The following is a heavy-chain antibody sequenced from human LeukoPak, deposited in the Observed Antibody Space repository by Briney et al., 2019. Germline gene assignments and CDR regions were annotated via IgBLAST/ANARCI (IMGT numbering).Heavy chain of an antibody. CDR2: IRSKAYGATI. D-gene: IGHD6-19*01. CDR1: GFTFSTYN. J-gene: IGHJ4*01. Sequence: PGGSLRLSCAASGFTFSTYNMNWVRQAPGQGLEWLGFIRSKAYGATIEYAASVKGRFTISRDDSKSIAYLQMNSLKTEDTAVYYCTRGIGSSGWAYWGPGTLVTVSS. V-gene: IGHV3-49*04. CDR3: TRGIGSSGWAY.